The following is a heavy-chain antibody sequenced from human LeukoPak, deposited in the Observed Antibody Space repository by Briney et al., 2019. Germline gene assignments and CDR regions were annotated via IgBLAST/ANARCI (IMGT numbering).Heavy chain of an antibody. CDR2: INPDGNKK. CDR1: GLTLSSSW. D-gene: IGHD5-18*01. CDR3: ARDLAYSRLDY. J-gene: IGHJ4*02. Sequence: GGSLRLSCAVSGLTLSSSWMDWVRQAPGKGLEWVASINPDGNKKYSADSVKGRFTISRDNAENSLYLQMNSLRVEDTAFYYCARDLAYSRLDYWGQGMLVTVSS. V-gene: IGHV3-7*01.